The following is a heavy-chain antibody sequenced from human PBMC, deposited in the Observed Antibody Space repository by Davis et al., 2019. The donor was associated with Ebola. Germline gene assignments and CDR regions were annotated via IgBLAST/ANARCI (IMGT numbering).Heavy chain of an antibody. Sequence: GESLKISCAASGFTFNSYAMSWVRQAPGKGLEWVSAISGSGGSTYYADSVKGRFTISRDNSKNTLYLQMNSLRAEDTAVYYCAKETKYYYGSGRIWGENWFDPWGQGTLVTVSS. CDR2: ISGSGGST. J-gene: IGHJ5*02. V-gene: IGHV3-23*01. CDR3: AKETKYYYGSGRIWGENWFDP. CDR1: GFTFNSYA. D-gene: IGHD3-10*01.